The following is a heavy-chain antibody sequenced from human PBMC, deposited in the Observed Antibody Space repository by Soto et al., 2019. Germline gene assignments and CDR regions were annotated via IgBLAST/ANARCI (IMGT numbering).Heavy chain of an antibody. D-gene: IGHD2-21*01. CDR1: GCSIISSSYY. V-gene: IGHV4-39*01. Sequence: SETLSLTCTVSGCSIISSSYYWGWIRQPPGKGLEWIGSIYYSGSTYYNPSLKSRVTISVDTSKNQFSLKLSSVTAADTAVCYCARQSRSIYLGAYYYDYWGHGTLFTVPS. CDR2: IYYSGST. J-gene: IGHJ4*01. CDR3: ARQSRSIYLGAYYYDY.